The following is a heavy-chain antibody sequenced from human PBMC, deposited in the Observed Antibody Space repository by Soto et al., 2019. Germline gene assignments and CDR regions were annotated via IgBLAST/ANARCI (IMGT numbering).Heavy chain of an antibody. CDR1: GFTFSSYS. J-gene: IGHJ4*02. CDR3: ATGYSYGYFDY. V-gene: IGHV3-21*01. CDR2: ISSSSSYI. Sequence: GESLKISCAASGFTFSSYSMNWVRQAPGKGLEWVSSISSSSSYIYYADSVKGRFTISRDNAKNSLYLQMNSLRAEDTAVYYCATGYSYGYFDYWGQGTLVTVSS. D-gene: IGHD5-18*01.